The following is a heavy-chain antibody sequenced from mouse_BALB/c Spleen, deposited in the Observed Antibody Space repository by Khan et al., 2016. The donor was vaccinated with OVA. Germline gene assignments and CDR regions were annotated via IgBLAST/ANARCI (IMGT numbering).Heavy chain of an antibody. D-gene: IGHD4-1*01. CDR2: ISSDGDYT. Sequence: EVMLVESGGDLVKSGGSLKLSCAASGFTFSPYSMSWVRQTPDKRLEWVATISSDGDYTYYPDSVKGRFNISRDNAKNTLYLQMSSLKSEDTAIYYCATHLTGSVAYWGQGTLVTVSA. CDR3: ATHLTGSVAY. V-gene: IGHV5-6*01. J-gene: IGHJ3*01. CDR1: GFTFSPYS.